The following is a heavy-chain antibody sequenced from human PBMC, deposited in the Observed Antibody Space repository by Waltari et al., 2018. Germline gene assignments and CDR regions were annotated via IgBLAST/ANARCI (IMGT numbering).Heavy chain of an antibody. Sequence: QVQLQQWGAGLLKPSETLSLTCAVYGGSFSGYYWSWIRQPPGKGLEWIGEINNRGSTNYNPSLKGRGTIAVDTSKNQFSLKLSSVTAADTAVYYCARVYSSGWYGRSDWGQGTLVTVSS. CDR2: INNRGST. CDR1: GGSFSGYY. J-gene: IGHJ4*02. V-gene: IGHV4-34*01. CDR3: ARVYSSGWYGRSD. D-gene: IGHD6-19*01.